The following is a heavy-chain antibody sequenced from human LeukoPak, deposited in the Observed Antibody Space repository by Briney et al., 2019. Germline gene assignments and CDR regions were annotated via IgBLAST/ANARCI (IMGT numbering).Heavy chain of an antibody. J-gene: IGHJ3*02. CDR3: ARHQVGNYDILTGYRTPYAFDI. D-gene: IGHD3-9*01. CDR1: GYSFTSYW. CDR2: IYPGDSDT. V-gene: IGHV5-51*01. Sequence: GESLKISCKGSGYSFTSYWIGWVRQMPGKGLEWMGIIYPGDSDTRYSPSFQGQVTISADKSISTAYLQWSSLEASDTAMYYCARHQVGNYDILTGYRTPYAFDIWGQGTMVTVSS.